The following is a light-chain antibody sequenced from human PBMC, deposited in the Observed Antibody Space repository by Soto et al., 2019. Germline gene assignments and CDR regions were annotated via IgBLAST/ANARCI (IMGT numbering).Light chain of an antibody. Sequence: DIQMTQSPATLSASVGDRFSITCRASQDISRWLAWYQQKPGKAPKVLIWDASSLQRGVPSRFTGSGSGTEFTLTINGLQPDDFATYYCQQYNGYRKWTFGQGTKVDIK. CDR1: QDISRW. CDR2: DAS. CDR3: QQYNGYRKWT. V-gene: IGKV1-5*01. J-gene: IGKJ1*01.